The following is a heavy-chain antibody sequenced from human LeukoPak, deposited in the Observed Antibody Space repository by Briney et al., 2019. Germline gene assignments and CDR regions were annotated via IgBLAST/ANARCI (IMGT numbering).Heavy chain of an antibody. J-gene: IGHJ6*03. CDR1: GFTFSSYG. Sequence: GGSLRLSCAASGFTFSSYGMSWVRQAPGKGLEWVSAISGSGGSTYYADSVKGRFTISRDNSKNTLYLQMNSLRAEDTAVYYCAKGMGYASGSSYSYYYYMDVWGKGTTVTISS. CDR2: ISGSGGST. CDR3: AKGMGYASGSSYSYYYYMDV. D-gene: IGHD3-10*01. V-gene: IGHV3-23*01.